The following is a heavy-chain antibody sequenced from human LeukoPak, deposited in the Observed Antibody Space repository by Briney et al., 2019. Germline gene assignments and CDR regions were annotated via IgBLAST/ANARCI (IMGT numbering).Heavy chain of an antibody. Sequence: GGSLRLSCSASGFTFSSYAMHWVRQAPGKGLEYVSAITSNGGTTYYADSVKGRFTISRDNFKNTLYLQMSSLRAEDTAVYYCVKTYGYCSSTSCYVFDYWGQGTLVTVSS. V-gene: IGHV3-64D*09. CDR3: VKTYGYCSSTSCYVFDY. CDR2: ITSNGGTT. CDR1: GFTFSSYA. D-gene: IGHD2-2*01. J-gene: IGHJ4*02.